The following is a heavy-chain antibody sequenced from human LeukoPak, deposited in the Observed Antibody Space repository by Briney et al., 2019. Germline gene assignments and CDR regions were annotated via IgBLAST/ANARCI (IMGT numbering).Heavy chain of an antibody. CDR1: GFTFSSYG. D-gene: IGHD2-15*01. CDR3: ATLILPHHIVVVVAATRGAFDI. CDR2: ISGSGGST. V-gene: IGHV3-23*01. Sequence: PGGSLRLSCAASGFTFSSYGMSWVRQAPGKGLEWVSAISGSGGSTYYADSVKGRFTISRDNSKNTLYLQMNSLRAEDTAVYYCATLILPHHIVVVVAATRGAFDIWGQGTMVTVSS. J-gene: IGHJ3*02.